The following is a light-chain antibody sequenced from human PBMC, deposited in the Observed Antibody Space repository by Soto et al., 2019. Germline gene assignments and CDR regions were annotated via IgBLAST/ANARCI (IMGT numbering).Light chain of an antibody. Sequence: DIQMTMSPFALSGSEGDRVTITCRASQTISSWLAWYQQKPGKAPKLLIYKASTLKSGVPSRFSGSGSGTEFTLTISSLQPDDFATYYCQHYNSYSEAFGQGTKVDIK. CDR1: QTISSW. CDR3: QHYNSYSEA. V-gene: IGKV1-5*03. J-gene: IGKJ1*01. CDR2: KAS.